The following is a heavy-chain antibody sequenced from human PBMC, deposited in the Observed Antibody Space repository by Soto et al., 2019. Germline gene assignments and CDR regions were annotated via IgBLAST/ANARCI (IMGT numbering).Heavy chain of an antibody. V-gene: IGHV4-59*04. Sequence: SETLSLTCTVSGASISSYYWGWIRQPPGKGLEWVGYIYYSGSTYYNPSLKSRVTVSVDTSKNQFSLKLSSVTAADTAVYYCARHPSDFWFDPWGQGTLVTVSS. CDR1: GASISSYY. CDR2: IYYSGST. CDR3: ARHPSDFWFDP. J-gene: IGHJ5*02. D-gene: IGHD2-21*02.